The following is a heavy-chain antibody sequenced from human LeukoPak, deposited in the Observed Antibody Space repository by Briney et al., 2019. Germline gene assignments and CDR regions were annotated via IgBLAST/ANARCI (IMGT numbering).Heavy chain of an antibody. CDR3: AKLGTNYGEPGLDY. D-gene: IGHD4-17*01. V-gene: IGHV3-23*01. Sequence: GGSLRLSCAASGFTFSSYGMHWVRQAPGKGLEWVSIISSSGGSTYYADSVKGRFTISRDNPKNTLYLQMNSLRAEDTAVYYCAKLGTNYGEPGLDYWGQGTLVTVSS. J-gene: IGHJ4*02. CDR2: ISSSGGST. CDR1: GFTFSSYG.